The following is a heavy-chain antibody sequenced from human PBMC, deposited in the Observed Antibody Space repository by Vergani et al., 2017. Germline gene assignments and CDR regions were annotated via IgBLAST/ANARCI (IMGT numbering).Heavy chain of an antibody. Sequence: QVQLQQWGAGLLKPSETLSLTCAVYGGSFSGYYWSWIRQPPGKGLEWIGEINHSGSTNYNPSLKSRVTISVDTSKNQFSLKLSSVTAADTAVYYCARGNYEYFWGSYLSAFDYWGQGTLVTVSS. J-gene: IGHJ4*02. CDR1: GGSFSGYY. CDR2: INHSGST. CDR3: ARGNYEYFWGSYLSAFDY. V-gene: IGHV4-34*01. D-gene: IGHD3-16*02.